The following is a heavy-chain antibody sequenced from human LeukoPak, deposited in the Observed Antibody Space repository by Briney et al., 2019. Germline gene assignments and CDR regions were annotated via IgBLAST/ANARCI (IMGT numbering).Heavy chain of an antibody. CDR2: INNDGRST. CDR3: AKGREWLFSYFDF. Sequence: GGSLRLSCAASGFTFSNYALSWFRQAPGKGLEWSAAINNDGRSTYYADSVKGRFTISRDNSKNTLYLQMNSLRADDSAVYFCAKGREWLFSYFDFWGQGTLVTVSS. V-gene: IGHV3-23*01. D-gene: IGHD3-10*01. CDR1: GFTFSNYA. J-gene: IGHJ4*02.